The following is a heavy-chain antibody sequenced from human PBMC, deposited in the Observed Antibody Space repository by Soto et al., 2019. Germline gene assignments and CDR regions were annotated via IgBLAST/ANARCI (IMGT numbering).Heavy chain of an antibody. V-gene: IGHV6-1*01. CDR1: GDSVSSNSAA. J-gene: IGHJ6*02. CDR3: ERERSRGGLRPYYDYGMDV. Sequence: SQTPSLTCAISGDSVSSNSAAWNWIRQSPSRGLEWLGRTYYRSKWYNDYAVSVKSRITINPDTSKNQFSLQLNSVTPEDTAVYYSERERSRGGLRPYYDYGMDVSFPGTTVTVSS. D-gene: IGHD5-12*01. CDR2: TYYRSKWYN.